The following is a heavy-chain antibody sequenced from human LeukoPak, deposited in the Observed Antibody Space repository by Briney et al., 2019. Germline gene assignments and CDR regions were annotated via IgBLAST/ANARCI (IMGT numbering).Heavy chain of an antibody. CDR1: GFTFSSYW. J-gene: IGHJ4*02. CDR2: INTDGSST. CDR3: ARGVEHYDSSGLVFYYFDY. D-gene: IGHD3-22*01. V-gene: IGHV3-74*01. Sequence: GGSLRLSCAASGFTFSSYWIHWVRQAPGKGLVWVSRINTDGSSTSYADSVKGRFTISRDNAKNTLYLQMNSLRAEDTAVYYCARGVEHYDSSGLVFYYFDYWGQGTLVTVSS.